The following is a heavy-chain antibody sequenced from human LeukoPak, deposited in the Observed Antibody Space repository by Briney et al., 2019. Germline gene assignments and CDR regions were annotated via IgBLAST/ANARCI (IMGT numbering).Heavy chain of an antibody. D-gene: IGHD1-26*01. CDR2: IYHSGST. CDR3: ARISLWGATTADY. Sequence: SETLSLTCTVSGYSISSGYYWGWIRQPPGKGLEWIGSIYHSGSTYYNPSLKSRVTISVDTSKNQFSLKLSSVTAADTAVYYCARISLWGATTADYWGQGTLVTVSS. V-gene: IGHV4-38-2*02. J-gene: IGHJ4*02. CDR1: GYSISSGYY.